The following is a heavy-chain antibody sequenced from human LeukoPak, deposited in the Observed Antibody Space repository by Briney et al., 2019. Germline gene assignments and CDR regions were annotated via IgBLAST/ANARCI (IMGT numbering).Heavy chain of an antibody. D-gene: IGHD6-19*01. V-gene: IGHV1-69*04. Sequence: SVKVSCKASGGTFSSYAISWVRQAPGQGLEWMGRIIPILGIASYAQKFQGRVTITADKSTSTAYMELSSLRSEDTAVYYCASETFYSSGLLAYYYYYMDVWGKGTTVTVSS. CDR1: GGTFSSYA. CDR2: IIPILGIA. J-gene: IGHJ6*03. CDR3: ASETFYSSGLLAYYYYYMDV.